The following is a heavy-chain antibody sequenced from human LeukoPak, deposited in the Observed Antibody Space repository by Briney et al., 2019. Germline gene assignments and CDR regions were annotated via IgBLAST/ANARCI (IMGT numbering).Heavy chain of an antibody. Sequence: GGSLRLSCAASGFTFTTYSMNWVRQAPGKGLEWVSFISSSGSYIYYADSVKGRFTIPRDNAKNSLYLQMNSLRAEDTAVYYCARDESSSWYVDYWGQGALVTVSS. CDR3: ARDESSSWYVDY. J-gene: IGHJ4*02. CDR1: GFTFTTYS. D-gene: IGHD6-19*01. CDR2: ISSSGSYI. V-gene: IGHV3-21*01.